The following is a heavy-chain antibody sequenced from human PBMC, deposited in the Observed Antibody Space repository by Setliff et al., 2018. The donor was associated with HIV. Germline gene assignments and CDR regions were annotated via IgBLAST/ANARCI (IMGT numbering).Heavy chain of an antibody. CDR1: AGSISSSNYY. V-gene: IGHV4-39*07. D-gene: IGHD2-15*01. CDR2: IYYSYTSGST. CDR3: ARTYCSGGTCVQFEY. J-gene: IGHJ4*02. Sequence: SETLSLTCTVSAGSISSSNYYWGWIRQPPGKGLEWIGSIYYSYTSGSTNYNPSLKSRVTMSVDTSKNQFSLKLNSVTDADTAVYYCARTYCSGGTCVQFEYWGPGTLVTVSS.